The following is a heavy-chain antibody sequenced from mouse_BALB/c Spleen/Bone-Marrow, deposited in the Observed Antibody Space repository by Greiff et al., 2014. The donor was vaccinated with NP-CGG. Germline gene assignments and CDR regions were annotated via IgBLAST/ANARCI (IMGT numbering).Heavy chain of an antibody. J-gene: IGHJ2*01. V-gene: IGHV5-6*02. D-gene: IGHD2-4*01. CDR1: GFTFSSYG. CDR3: ARQTYYDYDGYFDY. Sequence: EAKLVESGGDLVKPGGSLKLSCAASGFTFSSYGMSWVRQTPDKRLEWVATISSGGSYTYYPDSVKGRFTISRDNAKNTLYLQMSSLKSEDTAMYYCARQTYYDYDGYFDYWGQGTTLTVSS. CDR2: ISSGGSYT.